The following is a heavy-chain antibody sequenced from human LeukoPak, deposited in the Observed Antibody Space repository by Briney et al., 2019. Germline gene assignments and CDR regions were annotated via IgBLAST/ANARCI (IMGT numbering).Heavy chain of an antibody. CDR2: INRDASEK. CDR3: ARDDPVVYATYDH. CDR1: GFTFSNYW. D-gene: IGHD2-8*02. J-gene: IGHJ4*02. V-gene: IGHV3-7*01. Sequence: GGSLRLSCGASGFTFSNYWMTWVRQAPGKGLEWVANINRDASEKYYADSVKGRSTISRDNAKSSLFLQMTSLRADDTAVYYCARDDPVVYATYDHWGQGTLVTVSS.